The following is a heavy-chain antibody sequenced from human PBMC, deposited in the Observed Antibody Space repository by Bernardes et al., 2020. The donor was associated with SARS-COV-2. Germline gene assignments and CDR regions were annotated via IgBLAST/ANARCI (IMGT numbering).Heavy chain of an antibody. D-gene: IGHD3-22*01. CDR2: TSSSSSYI. CDR1: GFTFSSYS. V-gene: IGHV3-21*01. CDR3: ARGTYYYDSSGYAKLDY. Sequence: GGSLRLSCAASGFTFSSYSMNWVRPAPGKGLEWVSSTSSSSSYIYYADSVKGRFTISRDNAKNSLYLQMNSLRAEDTAVYYCARGTYYYDSSGYAKLDYWGQGTLVTVSS. J-gene: IGHJ4*02.